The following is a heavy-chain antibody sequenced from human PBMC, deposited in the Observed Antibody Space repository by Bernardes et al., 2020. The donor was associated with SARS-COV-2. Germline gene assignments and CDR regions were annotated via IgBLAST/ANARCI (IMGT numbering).Heavy chain of an antibody. CDR2: ISNSGST. J-gene: IGHJ4*02. Sequence: GGSLRLSRAASGFTFSSYAMGWVRQAPGKGLEWVSSISNSGSTNYADSVKGRFTISRDNSKNTLYLQMNSLRAEDTAIHFCARFGSQDLDYWGQGTLVTVSS. D-gene: IGHD3-10*01. V-gene: IGHV3-23*01. CDR1: GFTFSSYA. CDR3: ARFGSQDLDY.